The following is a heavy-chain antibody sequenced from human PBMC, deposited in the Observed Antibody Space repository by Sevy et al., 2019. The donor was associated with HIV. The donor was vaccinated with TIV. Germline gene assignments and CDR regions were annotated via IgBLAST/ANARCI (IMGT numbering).Heavy chain of an antibody. CDR3: AHRQGDSSGYYYDWFDP. CDR1: GFSLSTSGVG. D-gene: IGHD3-22*01. J-gene: IGHJ5*02. V-gene: IGHV2-5*02. Sequence: SGPTLVNPTQTLTLTCTFSGFSLSTSGVGVGWIRQPPGKALEWLALIYWDDDKRYSPSLKSRLTITKDTSKNQVVLTMTNMEPMDTATYYCAHRQGDSSGYYYDWFDPWGQGTLVTVSS. CDR2: IYWDDDK.